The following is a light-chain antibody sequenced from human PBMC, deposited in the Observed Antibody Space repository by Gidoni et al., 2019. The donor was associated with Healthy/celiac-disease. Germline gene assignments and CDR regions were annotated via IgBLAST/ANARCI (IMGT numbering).Light chain of an antibody. CDR1: SSDVGGYNY. J-gene: IGLJ2*01. V-gene: IGLV2-14*01. Sequence: QSALTQPASVSGSPGQSITISCTGTSSDVGGYNYVSWYQQHTGKAPKLMICDVSTRPSGVSNRFSGSKSGNTASLTISGLQAEDEADYYCSSYTSSSTLVFGGGTKRTVL. CDR2: DVS. CDR3: SSYTSSSTLV.